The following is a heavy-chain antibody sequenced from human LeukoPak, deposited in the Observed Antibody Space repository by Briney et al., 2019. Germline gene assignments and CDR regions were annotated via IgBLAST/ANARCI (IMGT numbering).Heavy chain of an antibody. V-gene: IGHV4-30-2*01. Sequence: PSQTLSLTCAVSGGSISSGGYSWSWIRQPPGKGLEWIGYIYHSGSTYYNPSLKSRVTISVDRSKNQFSLKLSSVTAADTAVYYCASQDAWRARDYWGQGTLVTVSS. CDR3: ASQDAWRARDY. CDR1: GGSISSGGYS. CDR2: IYHSGST. J-gene: IGHJ4*02.